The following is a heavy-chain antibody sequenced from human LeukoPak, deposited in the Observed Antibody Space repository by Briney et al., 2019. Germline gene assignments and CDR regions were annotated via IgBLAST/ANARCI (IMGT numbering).Heavy chain of an antibody. CDR2: INHSGST. D-gene: IGHD6-13*01. V-gene: IGHV4-34*01. CDR1: GGSFSGYY. J-gene: IGHJ4*02. CDR3: ARLVSSSMAAAGTKDY. Sequence: PSETLSLTCAVYGGSFSGYYWSWIRQPPGKGLGWIGEINHSGSTNYNPSLKSRVTISVDTSKNQFSLKLSSVTAADTAVYYCARLVSSSMAAAGTKDYWGQGTLVTVSS.